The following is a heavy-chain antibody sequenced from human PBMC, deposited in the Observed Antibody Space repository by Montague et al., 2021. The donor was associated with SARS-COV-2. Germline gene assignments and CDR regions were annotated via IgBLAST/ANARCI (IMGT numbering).Heavy chain of an antibody. D-gene: IGHD1-7*01. CDR3: ARGLYNWNYEHWFDT. CDR2: IYYSGST. J-gene: IGHJ5*02. Sequence: SETLSLTCTVSGGSVGSSHYYWAWIRQPPGKGLEWIGTIYYSGSTYYNPSPRSRITIDVGASTNQFSLKLHSVTAADTAVYFCARGLYNWNYEHWFDTWGQGTPVTVSS. V-gene: IGHV4-39*01. CDR1: GGSVGSSHYY.